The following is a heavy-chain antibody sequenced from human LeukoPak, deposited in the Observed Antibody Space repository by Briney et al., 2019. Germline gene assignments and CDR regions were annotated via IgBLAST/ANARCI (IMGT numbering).Heavy chain of an antibody. CDR1: GGTFSSYA. CDR3: ARDLQQNDAFDI. V-gene: IGHV1-69*13. CDR2: IVPIFGTA. Sequence: GASVKVSCKASGGTFSSYAISWVRQAPGQGLEWMGGIVPIFGTANYAQKFQGRVTITADESTSTAYMELSSLRSEDTAVYYCARDLQQNDAFDIWGQGTMVTVSS. J-gene: IGHJ3*02.